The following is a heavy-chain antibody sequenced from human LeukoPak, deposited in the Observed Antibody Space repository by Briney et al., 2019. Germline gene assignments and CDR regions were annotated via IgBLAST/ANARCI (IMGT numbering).Heavy chain of an antibody. CDR3: AKEAPQIVVVGALGF. V-gene: IGHV3-30*18. CDR1: GFTFNTYG. CDR2: ISYDGSNK. J-gene: IGHJ4*02. D-gene: IGHD2-15*01. Sequence: GGSLRLSCAGSGFTFNTYGMHGVRQAPGKGLEWVAVISYDGSNKYYADSMKGRFIICRDSSKNTLYLQMNSLRAEDTAVYYCAKEAPQIVVVGALGFWGQGTLVTVSS.